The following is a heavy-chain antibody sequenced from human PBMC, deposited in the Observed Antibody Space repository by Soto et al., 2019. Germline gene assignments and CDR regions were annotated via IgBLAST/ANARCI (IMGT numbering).Heavy chain of an antibody. CDR3: AKDRTGGSLHPDAFDI. D-gene: IGHD2-15*01. CDR2: ISGSGGST. J-gene: IGHJ3*02. CDR1: GFTFSSYA. V-gene: IGHV3-23*01. Sequence: PGGSLRLSCAASGFTFSSYAMSWVRQAPGKGLEWVSAISGSGGSTYYADSVKGRFTISRDNSKNTLYLQMNSLRAEDTAVYYCAKDRTGGSLHPDAFDIWGQGTMVTVSS.